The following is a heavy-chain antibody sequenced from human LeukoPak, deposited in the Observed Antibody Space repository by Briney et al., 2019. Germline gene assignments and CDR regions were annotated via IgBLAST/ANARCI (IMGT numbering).Heavy chain of an antibody. D-gene: IGHD1-1*01. CDR1: GGSISSSNW. V-gene: IGHV4-4*02. CDR2: IYHSGRT. J-gene: IGHJ6*03. CDR3: ARGRVSSSTWYSTYYYYFYMDV. Sequence: PSGTLSLTCAVSGGSISSSNWWSWIRQPPGKGLEWIGEIYHSGRTNYTPSLKSRVTISRDTTNNLFSLRLRSVTAADTAVYFCARGRVSSSTWYSTYYYYFYMDVWGKGTTVTVSS.